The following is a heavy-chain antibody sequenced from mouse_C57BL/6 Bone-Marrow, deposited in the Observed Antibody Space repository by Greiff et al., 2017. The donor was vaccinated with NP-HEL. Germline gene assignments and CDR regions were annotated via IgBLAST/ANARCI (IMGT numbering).Heavy chain of an antibody. CDR1: GYTFTSYG. V-gene: IGHV1-81*01. CDR2: IYPRSGNT. CDR3: ARESPGSYFDV. J-gene: IGHJ1*03. Sequence: VKLQESGAELARPGASVKLSCKASGYTFTSYGISWVKQRTGQGLEWIGEIYPRSGNTYYNEKFKGKATLTADKSSSTAYMELRSLTSEDSAVHFCARESPGSYFDVWGTGTTVTVSS.